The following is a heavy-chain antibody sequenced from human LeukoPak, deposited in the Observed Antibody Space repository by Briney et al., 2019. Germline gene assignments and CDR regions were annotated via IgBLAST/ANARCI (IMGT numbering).Heavy chain of an antibody. CDR3: AKDYLDY. CDR2: ISYDGSNK. CDR1: GFTFSSYG. Sequence: GRSLRLSCAASGFTFSSYGMHWVRQAPGKGLEWVAVISYDGSNKYYADSVKGRFTISRDNSKNTLYLQMNSLRAEDTAVYYCAKDYLDYWGQGTLVTVSS. V-gene: IGHV3-30*18. J-gene: IGHJ4*02.